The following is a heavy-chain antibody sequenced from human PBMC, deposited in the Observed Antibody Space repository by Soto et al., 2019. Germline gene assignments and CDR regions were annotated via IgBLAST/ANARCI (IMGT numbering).Heavy chain of an antibody. Sequence: ASVKVSCKASEDTFRNYAISWVRQAPGQGLEWMGGIIPIFGTANYAQKFQGRVTITADTSANTVYLELSSLRSEDTAVYYCASTKHDSSAYYYWYLGLWGRGTLVTASS. J-gene: IGHJ2*01. CDR1: EDTFRNYA. V-gene: IGHV1-69*06. CDR2: IIPIFGTA. D-gene: IGHD3-22*01. CDR3: ASTKHDSSAYYYWYLGL.